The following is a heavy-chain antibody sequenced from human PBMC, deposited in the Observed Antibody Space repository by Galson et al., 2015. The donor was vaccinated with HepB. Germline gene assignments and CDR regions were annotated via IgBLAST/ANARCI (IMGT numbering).Heavy chain of an antibody. V-gene: IGHV3-15*01. CDR1: GFTFTNAW. CDR3: TTEIVATLSSWFDP. J-gene: IGHJ5*02. Sequence: SLRLSCAASGFTFTNAWMSWVRQAPGKGLECVGRIRSNTDGGTRNYAAPVKGRFTISRDDSKRTLFLQMNSLKTEDTGVYYCTTEIVATLSSWFDPWGQGTLVTVSS. CDR2: IRSNTDGGTR. D-gene: IGHD5-12*01.